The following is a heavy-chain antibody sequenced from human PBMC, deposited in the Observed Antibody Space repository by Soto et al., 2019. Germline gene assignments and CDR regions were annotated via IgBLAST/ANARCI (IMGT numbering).Heavy chain of an antibody. CDR1: GYTFTSYG. CDR2: ISAHNGNT. Sequence: QVHLVQSGAEVKKPGASVKVSCKASGYTFTSYGITWVRQAPGQGLEWMGWISAHNGNTDYAQKLQGRVIVTRDTSTSTAYMELRSLISDDTAVYYCARGRYGAYWGQGALVTVPS. D-gene: IGHD3-10*01. J-gene: IGHJ4*02. V-gene: IGHV1-18*01. CDR3: ARGRYGAY.